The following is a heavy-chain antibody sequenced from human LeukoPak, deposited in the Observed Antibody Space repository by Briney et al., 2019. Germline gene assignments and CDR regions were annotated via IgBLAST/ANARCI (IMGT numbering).Heavy chain of an antibody. V-gene: IGHV3-23*01. Sequence: GGSLRLSCAASGFTFNSYAMYWVRQAPGKGLEWVSGNSGSGGSTYYADSVKGRFSISRDNSKITLHLQMNSLRAEDTAVYYCAKTERDGSVDYWGQGTLVTVSS. J-gene: IGHJ4*02. CDR3: AKTERDGSVDY. D-gene: IGHD5-24*01. CDR2: NSGSGGST. CDR1: GFTFNSYA.